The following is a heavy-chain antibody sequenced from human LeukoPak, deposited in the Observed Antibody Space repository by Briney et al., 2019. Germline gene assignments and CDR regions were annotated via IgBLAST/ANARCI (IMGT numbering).Heavy chain of an antibody. CDR3: ARGHYYYYYYMDV. V-gene: IGHV1-2*02. CDR2: INPNSGGT. CDR1: GYTFTGYY. Sequence: ASVKVSCKASGYTFTGYYMHWVRQAPGQGLEWMGWINPNSGGTNYAQKFQGRVTMTRDTSISTAYMELSRLRSDDTAEYYCARGHYYYYYYMDVWGKGTTVTISS. J-gene: IGHJ6*03.